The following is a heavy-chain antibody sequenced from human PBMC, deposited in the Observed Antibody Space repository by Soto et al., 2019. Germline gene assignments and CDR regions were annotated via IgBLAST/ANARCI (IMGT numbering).Heavy chain of an antibody. Sequence: GESLKLPCKTSGDSFTFANYWIGWVRQMPGKGLERMGINSPHDSNIRDSPSFQGQDTISADKSLSTAYLQWNTLRASDTAMYYCARRNSDSCCRHYFDYWGQGTMVTVYS. D-gene: IGHD3-22*01. CDR1: GDSFTFANYW. CDR2: NSPHDSNI. CDR3: ARRNSDSCCRHYFDY. J-gene: IGHJ4*02. V-gene: IGHV5-51*01.